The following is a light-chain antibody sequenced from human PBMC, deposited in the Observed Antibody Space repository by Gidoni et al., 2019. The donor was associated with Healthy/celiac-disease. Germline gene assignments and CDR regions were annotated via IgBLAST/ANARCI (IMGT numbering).Light chain of an antibody. Sequence: IVLTPSPATLSLSPGERATLSCRASQSVSSYLAWYQQKPGQAPRLLIYDASNRATGIPARFSGSGSGTDFTLTISSLEPEDFAVYYCQQRSNWPPGPFGPGTKVDIK. CDR1: QSVSSY. V-gene: IGKV3-11*01. CDR2: DAS. J-gene: IGKJ3*01. CDR3: QQRSNWPPGP.